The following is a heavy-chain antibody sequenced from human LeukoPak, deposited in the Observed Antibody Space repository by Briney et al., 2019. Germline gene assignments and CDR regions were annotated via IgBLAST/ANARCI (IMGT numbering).Heavy chain of an antibody. CDR2: FDPEDGET. CDR3: ATDQRNYGDFYYFDY. V-gene: IGHV1-24*01. CDR1: GYTFTGYY. Sequence: ASVKVSCKASGYTFTGYYMHWVRQAPGKGLEWMGGFDPEDGETIYAQKFQGRVTMTEDTSTDTAYMELSSLRSEDTAVYYCATDQRNYGDFYYFDYWGQGTLVTVSS. J-gene: IGHJ4*02. D-gene: IGHD4-17*01.